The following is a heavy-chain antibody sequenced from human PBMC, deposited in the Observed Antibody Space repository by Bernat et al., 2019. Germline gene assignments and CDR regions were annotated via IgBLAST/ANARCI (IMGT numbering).Heavy chain of an antibody. V-gene: IGHV3-43*02. J-gene: IGHJ2*01. Sequence: EVQLVESGGGVVQPGGSLRLSCAASGFTFDDYAMHWVRQAPGKGLEWVSLISGDGGSTYYADSVKGRFTISRDNSKNSLYLQMNSLRTEDTALYYCAKDSRLRFYWYFDLWGRGTLVTVSS. D-gene: IGHD4-17*01. CDR1: GFTFDDYA. CDR2: ISGDGGST. CDR3: AKDSRLRFYWYFDL.